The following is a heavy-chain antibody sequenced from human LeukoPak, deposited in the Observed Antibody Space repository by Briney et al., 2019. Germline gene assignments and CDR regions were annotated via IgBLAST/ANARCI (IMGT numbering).Heavy chain of an antibody. Sequence: SVKVSCKASGGTFGSYAISWVRQAPGQGLEWMGGIIPIFGTANYAQKFQGRVTITADESTSTAYMELSSLRSEDTAVYYCARGSIAHIGWFDPWGQGTLVTVSS. J-gene: IGHJ5*02. CDR1: GGTFGSYA. D-gene: IGHD2-2*01. V-gene: IGHV1-69*13. CDR2: IIPIFGTA. CDR3: ARGSIAHIGWFDP.